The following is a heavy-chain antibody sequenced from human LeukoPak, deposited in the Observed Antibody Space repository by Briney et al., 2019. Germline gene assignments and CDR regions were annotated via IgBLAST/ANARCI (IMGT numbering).Heavy chain of an antibody. CDR3: TRSARTYFDY. CDR2: THSDGTGT. Sequence: PGGSLRLSCAASGFTFSPYWMHWFRQVPGKGLVWVSRTHSDGTGTTYADSVKGRFIISRENAKNTVYLQMNSLRAEDTAVYYCTRSARTYFDYWGQGTLVTVSS. CDR1: GFTFSPYW. J-gene: IGHJ4*02. V-gene: IGHV3-74*01.